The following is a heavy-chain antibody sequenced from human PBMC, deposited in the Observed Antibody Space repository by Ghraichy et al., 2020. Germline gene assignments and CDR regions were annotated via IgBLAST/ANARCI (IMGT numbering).Heavy chain of an antibody. CDR1: GYTFSIYD. Sequence: ASVKVSCKASGYTFSIYDISWVRQAPGQGLEWMGWISGDNGDTNYAQKIQGRVTMTTDTSTNTAYMELRSLRSDDTAVYYCAREVPVRRSLDYWGQGTLVTVSS. J-gene: IGHJ4*02. D-gene: IGHD1-14*01. V-gene: IGHV1-18*01. CDR2: ISGDNGDT. CDR3: AREVPVRRSLDY.